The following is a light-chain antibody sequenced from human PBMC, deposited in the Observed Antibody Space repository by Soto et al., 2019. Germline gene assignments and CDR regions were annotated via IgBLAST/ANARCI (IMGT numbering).Light chain of an antibody. V-gene: IGKV3-11*01. Sequence: EIVLTQSPATLSLSPGERATLSCRASQSVSSYLGWYQQKPGQAPRLLIYDASNRATGIPARFSGSGSGTDFTLTTSSLEPEDFAVYYCQQRINWPFTFGPGTKVDIK. CDR3: QQRINWPFT. CDR1: QSVSSY. J-gene: IGKJ3*01. CDR2: DAS.